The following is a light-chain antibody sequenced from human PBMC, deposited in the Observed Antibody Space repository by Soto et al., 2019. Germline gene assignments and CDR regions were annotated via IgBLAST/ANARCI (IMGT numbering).Light chain of an antibody. J-gene: IGLJ3*02. CDR2: RTS. V-gene: IGLV7-43*01. CDR3: LLYFGVDKVWV. CDR1: TEAVTFSHC. Sequence: QTVVTQEPSLTVSPGGTGTLTCASSTEAVTFSHCPNWCQQKPGQAPRPLIYRTSKKHSWTPARFSGSLLEGKAALTLSGVQPEDEADYYCLLYFGVDKVWVRGGGTKLTVL.